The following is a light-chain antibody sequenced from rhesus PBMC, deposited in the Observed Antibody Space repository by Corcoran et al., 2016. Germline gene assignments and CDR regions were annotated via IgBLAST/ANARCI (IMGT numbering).Light chain of an antibody. Sequence: DIQMTQSPSSLSASVGDRVTITCQASQGGSNWLDWYQQKPGKAPKLLFDAASSLQSGFPSRFSGSGSGTDFTLTISPLQPEDFATYYCQQHYNNPYSFGQGTKGDIK. CDR2: AAS. V-gene: IGKV1-18*01. CDR1: QGGSNW. J-gene: IGKJ2*01. CDR3: QQHYNNPYS.